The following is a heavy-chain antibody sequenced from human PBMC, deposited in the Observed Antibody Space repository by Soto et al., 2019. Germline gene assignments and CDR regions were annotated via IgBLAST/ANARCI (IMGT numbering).Heavy chain of an antibody. CDR1: GGTFSSYA. CDR3: ARVRSWAGYSSGRAPYYFDY. D-gene: IGHD6-25*01. Sequence: SVKVSCKASGGTFSSYAISWVRQAPGQGLEWMGGIIPIFGTANYAQKFQGRVTITADESTSTAYMELSSLRSEDTAVYYCARVRSWAGYSSGRAPYYFDYWGQGTLVTVSS. CDR2: IIPIFGTA. V-gene: IGHV1-69*13. J-gene: IGHJ4*02.